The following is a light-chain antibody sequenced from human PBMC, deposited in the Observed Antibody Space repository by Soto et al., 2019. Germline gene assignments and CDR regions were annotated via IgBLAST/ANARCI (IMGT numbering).Light chain of an antibody. CDR1: RTVDSNY. CDR3: QHYGSSRWT. J-gene: IGKJ1*01. CDR2: AAS. Sequence: IVLTQSPGTLSLSPGERATLSCRASRTVDSNYLAWYQQKPGQAPRLLIYAASSRATGIPDRFSGSGSGTDFSLTITKVEPEDFAVYFCQHYGSSRWTFGQGTNVEIK. V-gene: IGKV3-20*01.